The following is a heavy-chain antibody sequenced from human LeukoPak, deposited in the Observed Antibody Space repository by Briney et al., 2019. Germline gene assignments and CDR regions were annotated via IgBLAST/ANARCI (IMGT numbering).Heavy chain of an antibody. J-gene: IGHJ6*02. CDR3: ASDSSGYYYAPSNYYGMDV. V-gene: IGHV3-33*01. CDR2: IWYDGSNK. CDR1: GFTFSSYG. D-gene: IGHD3-22*01. Sequence: GGSLRLSCAASGFTFSSYGIPWVRQAPGEGLEWVAVIWYDGSNKYYADSVKGRFTISRDNSKNTLYLQMNSLRAEDTAVYYCASDSSGYYYAPSNYYGMDVWGQGTTVTVSS.